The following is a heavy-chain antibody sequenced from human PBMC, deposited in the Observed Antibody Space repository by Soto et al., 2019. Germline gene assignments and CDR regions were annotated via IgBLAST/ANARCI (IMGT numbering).Heavy chain of an antibody. CDR2: IYYSGST. V-gene: IGHV4-59*08. CDR1: GGSISSYY. Sequence: SETLSLTCTVSGGSISSYYWSWIRQPPGKGLEWIGYIYYSGSTNYNPSLKSRVTISVDTSKNQFSLKLSSVTAADTAVYYCARGGQTYYDFWSGYYPPLFDYWGQGSLVIVSS. CDR3: ARGGQTYYDFWSGYYPPLFDY. D-gene: IGHD3-3*01. J-gene: IGHJ4*02.